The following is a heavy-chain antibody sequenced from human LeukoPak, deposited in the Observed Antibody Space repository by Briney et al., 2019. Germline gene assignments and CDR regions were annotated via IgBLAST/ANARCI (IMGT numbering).Heavy chain of an antibody. CDR3: ARVAGYFDL. J-gene: IGHJ2*01. CDR1: GGSISTDNW. V-gene: IGHV4-61*01. CDR2: IYYSGST. Sequence: KPSETLSLTCAVSGGSISTDNWWHWIRQSPGKGLEWIGYIYYSGSTNYNPSLKSRVTISVDTSKNQFSLKLSSVTAADTAVYYCARVAGYFDLWGRGTLVTVSS.